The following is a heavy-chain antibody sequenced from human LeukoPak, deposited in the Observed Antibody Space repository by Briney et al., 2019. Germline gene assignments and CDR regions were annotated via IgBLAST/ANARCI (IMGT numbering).Heavy chain of an antibody. CDR1: GGSFSGYY. CDR3: ARGATYYDILTGYYYRYSYFDY. Sequence: KPSETLSLTCAVYGGSFSGYYWSWIRQPPGKGLEWIGEINHSGSTNYNPSLKSRVTISVDTSKNQFSLKPSSVTAADTAVYYCARGATYYDILTGYYYRYSYFDYWGQGTLVTVSS. V-gene: IGHV4-34*01. CDR2: INHSGST. D-gene: IGHD3-9*01. J-gene: IGHJ4*02.